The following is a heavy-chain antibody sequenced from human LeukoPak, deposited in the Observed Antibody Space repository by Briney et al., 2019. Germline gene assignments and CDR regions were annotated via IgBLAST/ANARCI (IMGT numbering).Heavy chain of an antibody. V-gene: IGHV4-34*01. CDR1: GGSFSSYY. Sequence: PSETLSLTCAVYGGSFSSYYWSWIRQPPGKGLEWIGEINHSGSTNYNPSLKSRVTISVDTSKNQFSLKLSSVTAANTAVYYCARVLHMVRPRDGMDVWGQGTTVTVSS. CDR2: INHSGST. J-gene: IGHJ6*02. CDR3: ARVLHMVRPRDGMDV. D-gene: IGHD3-10*01.